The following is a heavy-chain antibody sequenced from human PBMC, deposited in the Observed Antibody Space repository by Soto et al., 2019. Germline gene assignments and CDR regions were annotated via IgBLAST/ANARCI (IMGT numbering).Heavy chain of an antibody. CDR3: AADKLYYYGMDV. V-gene: IGHV1-58*01. CDR1: GLTFTSSA. J-gene: IGHJ6*02. CDR2: IVVGSGNT. Sequence: SVKVSCKASGLTFTSSAVQWVRQARGQRLEWIGWIVVGSGNTNYAQKFQERVTITRDMSTSTAYMELSSLRSEDTAVYYCAADKLYYYGMDVWGQGTTVTVSS.